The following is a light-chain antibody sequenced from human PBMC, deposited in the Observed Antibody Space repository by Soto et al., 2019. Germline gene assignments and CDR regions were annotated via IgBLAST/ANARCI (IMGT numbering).Light chain of an antibody. CDR3: SSYTKNTTWV. CDR1: SSDVGAYNC. J-gene: IGLJ7*01. Sequence: QSALAQPASVSGSPGQSITISCTGTSSDVGAYNCVSWYQQHPGKAPKLLIYEVRSRPSGVSNRVSGSKSGNTASLTISGLQAEDEADYYCSSYTKNTTWVFGGGTQLTVL. CDR2: EVR. V-gene: IGLV2-14*01.